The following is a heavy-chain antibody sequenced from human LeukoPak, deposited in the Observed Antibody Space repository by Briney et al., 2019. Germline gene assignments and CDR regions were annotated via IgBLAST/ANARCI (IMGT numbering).Heavy chain of an antibody. J-gene: IGHJ5*02. D-gene: IGHD5-18*01. Sequence: SETLSLTCAVYTGPFSGYYWAWIRQPPGDGLEWIGEITHNANTKYNPSLESRVIISVDTSKNQFSLKLNSVTAADTAVYYCARFPVLDTAMAWGQGTQVTVSS. CDR3: ARFPVLDTAMA. CDR2: ITHNANT. CDR1: TGPFSGYY. V-gene: IGHV4-34*01.